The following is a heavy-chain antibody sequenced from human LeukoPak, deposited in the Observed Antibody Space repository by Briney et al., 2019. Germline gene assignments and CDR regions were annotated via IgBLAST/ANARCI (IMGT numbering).Heavy chain of an antibody. V-gene: IGHV3-53*04. CDR3: ARSDGYNVFDY. J-gene: IGHJ4*02. CDR2: IYSGGST. CDR1: GFTFDDYA. Sequence: GRSLRLSCAASGFTFDDYAMHWVRQAPGKGLEWVSVIYSGGSTYYADSVKGRFTISRHNSKNTLYLQMNSLRAEDTAVYYCARSDGYNVFDYWGQGTLVTVSS. D-gene: IGHD5-24*01.